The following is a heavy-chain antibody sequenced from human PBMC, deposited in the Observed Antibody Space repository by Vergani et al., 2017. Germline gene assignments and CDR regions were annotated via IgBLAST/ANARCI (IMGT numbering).Heavy chain of an antibody. V-gene: IGHV3-30*02. J-gene: IGHJ4*02. CDR1: GFTFSSYG. CDR3: AKSTRITMVRGVNELGY. D-gene: IGHD3-10*01. CDR2: IRYDGSNK. Sequence: QVQLVESGGGVVQPGGSLRLSCAASGFTFSSYGMHWVRQAPGKGLEWVAFIRYDGSNKYYADSVKGRFTISRDNSKNTLYLQMNSLRAEDTAVYYCAKSTRITMVRGVNELGYWGQGTLVTVSS.